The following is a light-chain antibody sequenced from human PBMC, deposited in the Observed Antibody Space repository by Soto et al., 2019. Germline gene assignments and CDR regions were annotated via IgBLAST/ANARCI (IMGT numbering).Light chain of an antibody. CDR1: QSLSSRN. V-gene: IGKV3-20*01. CDR2: GVS. CDR3: QPYDSPPQT. J-gene: IGKJ1*01. Sequence: EIVMTQSPATLSLSPVERATLSCRASQSLSSRNLAWYQQKPGQAPRPLIYGVSSRATGIPDRFSGSGSGTDFALNISSLQAEDFAVYYCQPYDSPPQTFGQGTKVDIK.